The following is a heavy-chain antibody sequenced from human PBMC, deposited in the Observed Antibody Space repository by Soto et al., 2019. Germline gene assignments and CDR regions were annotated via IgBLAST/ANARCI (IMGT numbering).Heavy chain of an antibody. CDR1: GYTFSNYD. Sequence: VASVKVSCKASGYTFSNYDFNWVRQATGQGLEWMGWMSPNSGRTGYAQKFQGRVTMTRNTSSSTAYMELSSLRSEDTAVYYCARGKRYTNDYWGQGTLVTVSS. D-gene: IGHD2-2*02. CDR2: MSPNSGRT. J-gene: IGHJ4*02. CDR3: ARGKRYTNDY. V-gene: IGHV1-8*01.